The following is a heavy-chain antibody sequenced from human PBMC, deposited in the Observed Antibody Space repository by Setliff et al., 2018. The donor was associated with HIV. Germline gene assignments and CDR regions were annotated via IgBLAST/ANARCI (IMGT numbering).Heavy chain of an antibody. J-gene: IGHJ4*02. CDR2: MHNSGST. V-gene: IGHV4-39*07. D-gene: IGHD5-18*01. CDR1: GDSISSSAYY. CDR3: ARVLLGIYGDKAGGLDY. Sequence: KTSETLSLTCTVSGDSISSSAYYWGWIRQPPGKGLEWIGSMHNSGSTYYNPSVKSRVTISVDKSKNQFSLKMSSVTAADTAVYYCARVLLGIYGDKAGGLDYWGQGTLVTVSS.